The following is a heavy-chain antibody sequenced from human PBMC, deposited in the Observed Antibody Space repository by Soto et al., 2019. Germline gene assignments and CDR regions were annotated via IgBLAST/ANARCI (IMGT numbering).Heavy chain of an antibody. J-gene: IGHJ4*02. D-gene: IGHD6-6*01. Sequence: PGGSLRLSCEASGFTFSSYALHWVRQAPGKGLDWVAVISYDGNNKYYADSVKGRFTISRDNSNNTLYLQMNSLRAEDTAVYYCARDSLMTARRLAGLFDYWGQGTLVTVSS. CDR1: GFTFSSYA. CDR3: ARDSLMTARRLAGLFDY. V-gene: IGHV3-30-3*01. CDR2: ISYDGNNK.